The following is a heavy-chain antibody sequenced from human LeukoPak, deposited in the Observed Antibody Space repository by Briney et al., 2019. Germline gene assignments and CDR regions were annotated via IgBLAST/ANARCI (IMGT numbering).Heavy chain of an antibody. D-gene: IGHD6-13*01. CDR1: GGSITGDSSSSYY. CDR2: IYYSGST. V-gene: IGHV4-39*01. CDR3: ARLGEDEQLDYFEY. Sequence: SETLSLTCTVSGGSITGDSSSSYYWGWIRQPPGKGLEWIGSIYYSGSTYYNPSLKSRVTISVDTSKNQFSLKLSSVTAADTAVYYCARLGEDEQLDYFEYWGQGTLVTVSS. J-gene: IGHJ4*02.